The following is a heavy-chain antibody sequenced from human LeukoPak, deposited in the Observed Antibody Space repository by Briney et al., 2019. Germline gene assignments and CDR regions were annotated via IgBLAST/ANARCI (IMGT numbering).Heavy chain of an antibody. CDR1: GFSISDRAYH. Sequence: PSGTLSLTCIVSGFSISDRAYHWGYIRQPPGKGWEWIGSVHYTGNTNYNPSPKSRVTISLDTYTSHFSLRLTSGPAADTAVYYCARVRQLIEAGTFDVWGQGTVVTVSS. D-gene: IGHD6-19*01. V-gene: IGHV4-39*07. CDR2: VHYTGNT. J-gene: IGHJ3*01. CDR3: ARVRQLIEAGTFDV.